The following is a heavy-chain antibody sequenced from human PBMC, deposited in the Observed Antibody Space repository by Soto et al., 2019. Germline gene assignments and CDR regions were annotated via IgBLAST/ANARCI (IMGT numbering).Heavy chain of an antibody. J-gene: IGHJ4*02. D-gene: IGHD1-1*01. CDR2: ISYDGSNK. V-gene: IGHV3-30*18. Sequence: QVQLVESGGGVVQPGRSLRLSCAASGFTFSSYGMHWVRQAPGKGLEWVAVISYDGSNKYYADSVKGRFTISRDNSKNTLYLQMNSLRAEDTAVYYCAKDGGNNWNDRVLDYWGQGTLVTVPA. CDR1: GFTFSSYG. CDR3: AKDGGNNWNDRVLDY.